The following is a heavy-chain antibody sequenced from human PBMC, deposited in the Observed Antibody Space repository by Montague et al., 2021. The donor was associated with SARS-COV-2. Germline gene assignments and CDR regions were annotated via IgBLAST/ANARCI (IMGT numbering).Heavy chain of an antibody. V-gene: IGHV3-23*01. Sequence: SLRLSCAASGFTFSSYAMSWVRQAPGKGLEWVSAISGSGGSTYYADSVKGRFTISRDNSKNTLYLQMNSLRDEDTAVYYCAKRYCSGGSCYSGFDPWGQGTLVTVSS. J-gene: IGHJ5*02. D-gene: IGHD2-15*01. CDR1: GFTFSSYA. CDR3: AKRYCSGGSCYSGFDP. CDR2: ISGSGGST.